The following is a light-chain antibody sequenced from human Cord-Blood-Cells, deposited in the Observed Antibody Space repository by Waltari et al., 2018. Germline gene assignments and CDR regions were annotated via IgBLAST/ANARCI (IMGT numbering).Light chain of an antibody. CDR3: HRYDNLPLT. J-gene: IGKJ4*01. V-gene: IGKV1-33*01. Sequence: DIQMTQSPSPRSASVGDRVTITCQASQDISNDLHWYQQKPGKGPKVLIDDASKLETGVPSRLSGSGSETDFTFTISSLQPEDIATYYCHRYDNLPLTVRGRTKVEIK. CDR1: QDISND. CDR2: DAS.